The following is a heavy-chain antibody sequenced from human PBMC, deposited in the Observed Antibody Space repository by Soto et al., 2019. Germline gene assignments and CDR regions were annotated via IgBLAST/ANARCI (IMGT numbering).Heavy chain of an antibody. D-gene: IGHD2-15*01. CDR2: IYPGDSDT. CDR1: GYSFTSYW. V-gene: IGHV5-51*01. CDR3: ARQAPRYCSGGSCHYVLRYNWFDP. Sequence: GESLKISCKGSGYSFTSYWIGWVRQMPGKGLEWMGIIYPGDSDTRYSPSFQGQVTISADKSISTAYLQWSSLKASDTAMYYCARQAPRYCSGGSCHYVLRYNWFDPWGQGTLVTVSS. J-gene: IGHJ5*02.